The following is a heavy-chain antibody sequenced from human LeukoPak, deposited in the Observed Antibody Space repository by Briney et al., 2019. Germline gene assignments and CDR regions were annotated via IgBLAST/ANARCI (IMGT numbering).Heavy chain of an antibody. CDR2: IIPIFGTA. D-gene: IGHD6-6*01. CDR1: GGTFSSYA. V-gene: IGHV1-69*06. J-gene: IGHJ4*02. Sequence: SVKVSCKASGGTFSSYAISWVRQAPGQGLEWMGGIIPIFGTANYAQKFQGRVTITADKSTSTAYMELSSLRSEDTAVYYCARAFSSSFPPGDYWGQGTLVTVSS. CDR3: ARAFSSSFPPGDY.